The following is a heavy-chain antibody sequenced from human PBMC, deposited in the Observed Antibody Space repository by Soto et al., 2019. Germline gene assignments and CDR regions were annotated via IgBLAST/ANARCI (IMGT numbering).Heavy chain of an antibody. CDR3: ARHFYDSSGYYFALGLDV. V-gene: IGHV4-59*11. Sequence: SETLSLTCTVSGGSIGSHYWSWIWQPPGKGLEWIGHIYYTGSTNYNPSLKSRVTISIDTSENQFSLKLHSGTATDTAVYYCARHFYDSSGYYFALGLDVWGQGTTVTVSS. CDR2: IYYTGST. CDR1: GGSIGSHY. D-gene: IGHD3-22*01. J-gene: IGHJ6*02.